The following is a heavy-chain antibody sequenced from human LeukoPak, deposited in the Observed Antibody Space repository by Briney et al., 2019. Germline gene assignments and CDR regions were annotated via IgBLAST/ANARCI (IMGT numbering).Heavy chain of an antibody. CDR3: ARSVTIQNYYYYGMDV. J-gene: IGHJ6*02. CDR1: GYTFTSYD. Sequence: GASVKVSCKASGYTFTSYDINWVRQAPGQGLEWMGWMNPNSGNTGYAQKFQGRVTMTRNTSISTAYMELSSLRSEDTAVYYCARSVTIQNYYYYGMDVWGQGTTVTVSS. V-gene: IGHV1-8*01. D-gene: IGHD4-11*01. CDR2: MNPNSGNT.